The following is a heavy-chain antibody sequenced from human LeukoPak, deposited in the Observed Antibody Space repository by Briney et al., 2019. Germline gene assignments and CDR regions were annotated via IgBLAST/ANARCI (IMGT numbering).Heavy chain of an antibody. Sequence: GGSLRLSCAASGFTFSTYWMQWVRQAPGKGLVWVSHINSDGSSTSYADSVKGRFTISRDNAKNTLYLQMNSLRAEDTAVYYCARDTIAVAGDFDYWGQGTLVTVSS. D-gene: IGHD6-19*01. CDR2: INSDGSST. CDR1: GFTFSTYW. CDR3: ARDTIAVAGDFDY. V-gene: IGHV3-74*01. J-gene: IGHJ4*02.